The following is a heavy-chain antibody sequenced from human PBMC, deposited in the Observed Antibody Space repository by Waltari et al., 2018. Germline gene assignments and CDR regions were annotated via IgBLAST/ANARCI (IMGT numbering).Heavy chain of an antibody. CDR2: SWNHGRSE. V-gene: IGHV3-33*01. J-gene: IGHJ4*02. CDR3: ARNLEDFYCTTTNCFMDY. Sequence: QVQLVESGGGVVQPGGSLRLVCAASGFIFSDYGMHWVRQAPGKSPEWMAGSWNHGRSEVYEDAVKGRFTISRDNSKNILYLQMNNLRVEDTAIYYCARNLEDFYCTTTNCFMDYWGQGTLVTVSS. D-gene: IGHD2-2*01. CDR1: GFIFSDYG.